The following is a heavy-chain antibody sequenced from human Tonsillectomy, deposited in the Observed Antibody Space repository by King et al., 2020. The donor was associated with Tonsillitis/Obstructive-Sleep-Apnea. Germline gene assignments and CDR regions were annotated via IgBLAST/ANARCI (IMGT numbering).Heavy chain of an antibody. V-gene: IGHV3-30*18. J-gene: IGHJ4*02. D-gene: IGHD3-3*01. CDR1: GFTFSSYG. Sequence: VQLVESGGGVVQPGRSLRLSCAASGFTFSSYGMHWVRQAPGKGLEWVAVISYDGSNKYYADSVKGRFTISRDNSKNTLYLQMNSLRAEDPSVYYCAKDYQYYDFWRGSSYGVYWGQGTLVTVSS. CDR3: AKDYQYYDFWRGSSYGVY. CDR2: ISYDGSNK.